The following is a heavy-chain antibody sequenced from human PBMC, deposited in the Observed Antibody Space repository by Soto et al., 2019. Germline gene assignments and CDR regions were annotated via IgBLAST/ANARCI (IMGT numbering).Heavy chain of an antibody. CDR2: INPSGGST. CDR3: ARDREGCTNGVSYEGWDWYFDL. D-gene: IGHD2-8*01. CDR1: GYTFTSYY. J-gene: IGHJ2*01. V-gene: IGHV1-46*03. Sequence: ASVKVSCKASGYTFTSYYMHWVRQAPGQGLEWMGIINPSGGSTSYAQKFQGRVTMTRDTSTSTVYMELSSLRSEDTAVYYCARDREGCTNGVSYEGWDWYFDLWGRGTLVTVSS.